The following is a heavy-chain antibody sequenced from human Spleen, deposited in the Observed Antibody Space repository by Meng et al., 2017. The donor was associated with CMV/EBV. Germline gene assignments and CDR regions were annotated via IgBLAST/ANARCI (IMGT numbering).Heavy chain of an antibody. D-gene: IGHD5-24*01. CDR1: GFTVSSNY. V-gene: IGHV3-66*01. Sequence: EVDQVGSGVGLVQPGGSLRLSCSASGFTVSSNYMSWVRQAPGKGLEWVSVIYSGGSTYYADSVKGRFTISRDNSKNTLYLQMNSLRAEDTAVYYCARDLSGMAGFDPWGQGTLVTVSS. J-gene: IGHJ5*02. CDR2: IYSGGST. CDR3: ARDLSGMAGFDP.